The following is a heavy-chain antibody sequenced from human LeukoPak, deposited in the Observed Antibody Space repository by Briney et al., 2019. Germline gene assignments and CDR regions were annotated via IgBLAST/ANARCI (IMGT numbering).Heavy chain of an antibody. CDR1: GLAFTTSA. Sequence: GGSLRLSCAASGLAFTTSAMNWVRQTPGKGLEWLSFISSSSNAIYYGDSVRGRFTISRDNAKNSLYLQMDSLGAEDTAIYFCARGRDHAFDIWGQGTRVTVSS. J-gene: IGHJ3*02. CDR3: ARGRDHAFDI. CDR2: ISSSSNAI. V-gene: IGHV3-48*01.